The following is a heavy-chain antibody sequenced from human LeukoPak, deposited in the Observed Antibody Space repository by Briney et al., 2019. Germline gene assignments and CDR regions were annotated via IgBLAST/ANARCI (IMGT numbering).Heavy chain of an antibody. J-gene: IGHJ6*03. CDR1: GGSISSGGYY. CDR3: ASNSGSDGNWGFDYYMGV. CDR2: IYHTGNT. V-gene: IGHV4-30-2*01. D-gene: IGHD7-27*01. Sequence: SETLSLTCTVSGGSISSGGYYWSWIRQPPGKGLEWIGYIYHTGNTYYNPSLESRVTISIDKSKNQFSLKLSSVTAADTAVYFCASNSGSDGNWGFDYYMGVWGKGTTVTVSS.